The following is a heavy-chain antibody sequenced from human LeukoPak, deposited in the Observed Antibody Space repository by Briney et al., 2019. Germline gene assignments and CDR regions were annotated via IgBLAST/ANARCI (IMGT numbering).Heavy chain of an antibody. D-gene: IGHD3-3*01. V-gene: IGHV1-69*13. J-gene: IGHJ3*02. CDR3: ANKLQFLLAFDI. Sequence: SVKVSCKASGGTFSSYAISWVRQAPGQGLEWMGRIIPISGTANNAQKFQGRVTITADESTSTVYMELSSLRSEDTAVYYCANKLQFLLAFDIWGRGTMVTVSS. CDR1: GGTFSSYA. CDR2: IIPISGTA.